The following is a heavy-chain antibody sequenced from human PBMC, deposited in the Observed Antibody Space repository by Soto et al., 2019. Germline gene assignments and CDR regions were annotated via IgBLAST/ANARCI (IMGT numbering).Heavy chain of an antibody. J-gene: IGHJ4*02. CDR3: ARGKGCHNY. CDR2: IYFNGTT. Sequence: SETLSLTCTVSGVTLSGYYWSWIRQTPGKTLEWIGCIYFNGTTIYNPSLKSRVTISLDMSKNQSSLKLRAVTATDTAVYHGARGKGCHNYWGRGTLVTVSS. V-gene: IGHV4-59*01. CDR1: GVTLSGYY.